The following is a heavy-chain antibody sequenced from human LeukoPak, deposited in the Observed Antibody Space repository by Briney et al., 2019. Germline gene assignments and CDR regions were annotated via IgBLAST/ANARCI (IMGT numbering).Heavy chain of an antibody. D-gene: IGHD3-10*01. CDR3: AREGYYGSGSPPSLYFDY. Sequence: HPGGSLGLFCAASGFTFRNYVIHWARQAPGKGLEWVAVTSSDLNVKLYADSVKGRFTISRDNSRSTLYLQMNSLRPEDTAIYYCAREGYYGSGSPPSLYFDYWGQGTLVTVSS. CDR2: TSSDLNVK. J-gene: IGHJ4*02. V-gene: IGHV3-30-3*01. CDR1: GFTFRNYV.